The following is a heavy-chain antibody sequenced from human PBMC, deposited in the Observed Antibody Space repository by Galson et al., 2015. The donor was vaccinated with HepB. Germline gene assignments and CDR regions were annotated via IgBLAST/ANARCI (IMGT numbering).Heavy chain of an antibody. CDR2: ISYDGSNK. J-gene: IGHJ4*02. D-gene: IGHD2-2*03. V-gene: IGHV3-30-3*01. Sequence: SLRLSCAASGFTFSSYAMHWVRQAPGKGLEWVAVISYDGSNKYYADSVKGRFTISRDNSKNTLYLQMNSLRAEDTAVYYCARDGYCSSTSCYWFDYWGQGTLVTVSS. CDR1: GFTFSSYA. CDR3: ARDGYCSSTSCYWFDY.